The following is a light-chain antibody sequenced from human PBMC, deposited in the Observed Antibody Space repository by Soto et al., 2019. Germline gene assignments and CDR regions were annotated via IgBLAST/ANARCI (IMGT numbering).Light chain of an antibody. V-gene: IGKV3-20*01. Sequence: EIVLTQSPGTLSLSPGERATLSCRASQSVSSSYLAWYQQKPGQAPRLLIYGASSRATGIPDRFSGSGSGTEFTLTISSLQPDDFATYYCQQYNSYRTFGQGTKVDI. CDR1: QSVSSSY. J-gene: IGKJ1*01. CDR2: GAS. CDR3: QQYNSYRT.